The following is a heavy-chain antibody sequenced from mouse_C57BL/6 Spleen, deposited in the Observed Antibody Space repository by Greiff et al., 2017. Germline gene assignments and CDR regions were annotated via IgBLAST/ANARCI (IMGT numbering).Heavy chain of an antibody. CDR1: GYTFTDYY. V-gene: IGHV1-26*01. Sequence: EVQLQQSGPELVKPGASVKISCKASGYTFTDYYMNWVKQSHGKSLEWIGDINPNNGGTSYNQKFKGKATLTVDKSSSTAYMGLRSLTSEDSAVYYCARKGIYYYYFDDWGQGTTLTVSS. CDR3: ARKGIYYYYFDD. J-gene: IGHJ2*01. CDR2: INPNNGGT. D-gene: IGHD1-1*01.